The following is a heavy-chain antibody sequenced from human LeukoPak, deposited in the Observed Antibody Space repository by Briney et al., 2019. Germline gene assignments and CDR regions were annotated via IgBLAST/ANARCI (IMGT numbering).Heavy chain of an antibody. CDR3: ARDPSWGMAFDY. CDR1: RFSFSNYE. D-gene: IGHD2-8*02. Sequence: GGSLRLSCAASRFSFSNYEMNWVRQAPGKGLEWISYISDNGRKTYYADSVKGRFTISRDDSKNTLYLQMNSLRAEDTAVYYCARDPSWGMAFDYWGQGTLVTVSS. CDR2: ISDNGRKT. J-gene: IGHJ4*02. V-gene: IGHV3-48*03.